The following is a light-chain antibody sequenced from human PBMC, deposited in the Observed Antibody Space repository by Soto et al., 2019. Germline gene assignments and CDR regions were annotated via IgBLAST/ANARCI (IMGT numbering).Light chain of an antibody. CDR2: GAS. CDR3: QQYGSSPRT. V-gene: IGKV3-20*01. CDR1: QSVSSSY. J-gene: IGKJ1*01. Sequence: EIVLTQSPGTLSLSPGERATLSCRASQSVSSSYLAWYQQKPGQAPRLLIYGASSRATGIPDRFSGSGSGTDFTLIISRLXXEXXXXXYCQQYGSSPRTFGQGTKVXIK.